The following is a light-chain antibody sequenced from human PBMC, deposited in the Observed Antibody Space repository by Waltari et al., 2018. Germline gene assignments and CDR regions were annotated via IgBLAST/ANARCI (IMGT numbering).Light chain of an antibody. Sequence: LRDSQAIRNELGWYQQKPGKAPKLLIYAASSLQTGVPSRFSGSGSGTDFTLTITSLQPEDFAIYYCLQDSNYPRTFGQGTKVEIK. CDR3: LQDSNYPRT. CDR1: QAIRNE. CDR2: AAS. J-gene: IGKJ1*01. V-gene: IGKV1-6*01.